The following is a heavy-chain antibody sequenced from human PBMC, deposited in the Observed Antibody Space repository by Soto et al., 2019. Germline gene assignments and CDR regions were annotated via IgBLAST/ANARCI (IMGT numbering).Heavy chain of an antibody. V-gene: IGHV4-30-4*01. CDR3: ARELGGSSFGPGDIY. CDR2: ISFSGNT. Sequence: PSETLSLTCTVSGASINSGDYYWNWIRQPPGKGLEWIGYISFSGNTYYNPSLKGRVIISLHTSQNQFSLKLTSVSAADTAVYFCARELGGSSFGPGDIYWGQGTLVTVSS. D-gene: IGHD5-18*01. CDR1: GASINSGDYY. J-gene: IGHJ4*02.